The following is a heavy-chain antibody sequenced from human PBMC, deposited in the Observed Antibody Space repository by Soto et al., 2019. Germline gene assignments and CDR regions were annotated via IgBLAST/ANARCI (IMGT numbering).Heavy chain of an antibody. V-gene: IGHV1-69*08. J-gene: IGHJ6*02. CDR2: IIPVLGTT. CDR1: GDTFSSYT. CDR3: ARRRYCGYDCYHKHYYGMDV. D-gene: IGHD2-21*02. Sequence: QVQLVQSGAEVKKPGSSVKVSCRASGDTFSSYTVNWERQAPGRGLEWLGRIIPVLGTTDYAQKFKGRVTITADKSTNIVYMELSSLRSEDSAVYYCARRRYCGYDCYHKHYYGMDVWGQGTTVTVAS.